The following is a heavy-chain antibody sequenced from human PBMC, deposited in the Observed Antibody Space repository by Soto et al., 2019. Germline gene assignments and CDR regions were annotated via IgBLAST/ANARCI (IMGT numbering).Heavy chain of an antibody. CDR2: INPSGGST. J-gene: IGHJ6*02. V-gene: IGHV1-46*01. CDR3: ARESNGELLENNYYYYYGMDV. Sequence: ASVKVSCKASGYTFTSYYMHWVRQAPGQGLEWMGIINPSGGSTSYAQKFQGRVTMTRDTSTSTVYMELSSLRSEDTAVYYCARESNGELLENNYYYYYGMDVWGQGTTVTVSS. D-gene: IGHD3-10*01. CDR1: GYTFTSYY.